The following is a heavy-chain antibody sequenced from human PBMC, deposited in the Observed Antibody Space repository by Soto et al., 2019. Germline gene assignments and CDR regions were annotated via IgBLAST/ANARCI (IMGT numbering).Heavy chain of an antibody. J-gene: IGHJ5*01. CDR2: IVPAFEAT. CDR1: ADTVSYDA. CDR3: ARMGADPGVLDRECKWFDS. D-gene: IGHD3-10*01. V-gene: IGHV1-69*12. Sequence: QVQLEQSGAVVERPGSSVRVSCKASADTVSYDAVSWVRQAPGQGLELMGGIVPAFEATTDAQNCKGRVTITADESTRTAYLELRSLRSDDTAIYYFARMGADPGVLDRECKWFDSWGQGTRVTVSS.